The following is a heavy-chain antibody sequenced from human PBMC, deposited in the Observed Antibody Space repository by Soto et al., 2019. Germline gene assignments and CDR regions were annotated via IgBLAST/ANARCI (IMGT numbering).Heavy chain of an antibody. CDR3: ARGISVTFDH. CDR1: GFTFSSYN. CDR2: ISSSSSFN. J-gene: IGHJ4*02. Sequence: EVQLVESGGGLVKSGGSLRLSCAASGFTFSSYNMHWVRQAPGKGLEWVSSISSSSSFNSYADSVRGRFTISRDNAKNALYLQMNSPRGDDTAVYYCARGISVTFDHWGQGTLVTVSS. V-gene: IGHV3-21*01. D-gene: IGHD6-19*01.